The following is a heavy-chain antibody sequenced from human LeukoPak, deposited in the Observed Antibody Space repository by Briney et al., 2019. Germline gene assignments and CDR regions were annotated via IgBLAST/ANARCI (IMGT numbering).Heavy chain of an antibody. J-gene: IGHJ5*02. CDR3: AKDRTDPWFDP. Sequence: GGSLRLSCAASGFTFSTYAMSWVRQAPGKGLEWVSAISGSGGSTYYADSVKGRFTISRDNSKNTLYLLMNSLRAEDTALYYCAKDRTDPWFDPWGQGTLVTVSS. CDR1: GFTFSTYA. V-gene: IGHV3-23*01. CDR2: ISGSGGST.